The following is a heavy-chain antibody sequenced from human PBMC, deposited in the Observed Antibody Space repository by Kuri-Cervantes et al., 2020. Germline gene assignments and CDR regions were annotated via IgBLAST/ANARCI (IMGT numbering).Heavy chain of an antibody. Sequence: GGSLRLSCAASGFTVSSNYMSWVRQAPGKGLEWVGRIKSKTDGGTTDYAAPVKGRFTISRDDSKNTLYLQMNSLKTEDTAVYYCTTGGYDYIWGSYRHVDYWGQGTLVTVSS. CDR1: GFTVSSNY. CDR3: TTGGYDYIWGSYRHVDY. D-gene: IGHD3-16*02. CDR2: IKSKTDGGTT. J-gene: IGHJ4*02. V-gene: IGHV3-15*01.